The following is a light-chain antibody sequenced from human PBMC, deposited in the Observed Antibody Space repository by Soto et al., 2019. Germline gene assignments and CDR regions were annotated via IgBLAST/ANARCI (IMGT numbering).Light chain of an antibody. V-gene: IGLV2-14*01. Sequence: QSALTQPASVSGSPGQSITISCTGTSSDVGDYNYVSWYQQHPGKAPKLMIYDVSDRPSGVSTRFSGSKSGNTASLTISGLQAEDEADYYCSSYTSSSTAFGGGTKLTVL. CDR3: SSYTSSSTA. CDR1: SSDVGDYNY. CDR2: DVS. J-gene: IGLJ2*01.